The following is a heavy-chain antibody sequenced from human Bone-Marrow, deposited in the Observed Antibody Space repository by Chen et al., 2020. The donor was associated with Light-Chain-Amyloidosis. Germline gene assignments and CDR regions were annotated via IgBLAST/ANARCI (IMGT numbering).Heavy chain of an antibody. Sequence: QLELQQWSAGLLKRSEPLYSTCGIHNAACGDSYSTWIRQPPGKGLQWIAEINHSGSVNYYSALESRPTISVDKNKKQFPQRIFYVMAADKTVYYCGGYESHFSVSSISCYTAWGQGTLVTVSS. CDR2: INHSGSV. V-gene: IGHV4-34*01. CDR3: GGYESHFSVSSISCYTA. D-gene: IGHD2-15*01. J-gene: IGHJ5*02. CDR1: NAACGDSY.